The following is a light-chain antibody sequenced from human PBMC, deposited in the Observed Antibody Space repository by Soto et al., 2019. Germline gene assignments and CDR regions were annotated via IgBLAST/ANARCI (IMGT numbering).Light chain of an antibody. J-gene: IGLJ2*01. Sequence: QSALTQPASVSGSPGQSITISCAGTIRDVGAYNLVSWYQQYPGRAPQLILYEVRNRPSGISFLFSGFKSGNTASLTISGLQAEDEADYYCSSFTSKSTLIFGGGTKLTVL. V-gene: IGLV2-14*01. CDR2: EVR. CDR3: SSFTSKSTLI. CDR1: IRDVGAYNL.